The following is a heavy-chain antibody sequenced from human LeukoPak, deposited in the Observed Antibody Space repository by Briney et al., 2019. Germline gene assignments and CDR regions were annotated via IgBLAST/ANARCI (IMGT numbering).Heavy chain of an antibody. CDR1: GGSISSGNYY. Sequence: PSQTLSLTCDVSGGSISSGNYYWSWIRQPPGKGLEWIGYIYYSGSTYYNPSLKSRVTISVDTPKNQFSLKVSSVTAADTAIYYCARSTLTTNYFDFWGQGTLVIVSS. CDR2: IYYSGST. CDR3: ARSTLTTNYFDF. J-gene: IGHJ4*02. V-gene: IGHV4-30-4*01. D-gene: IGHD4-17*01.